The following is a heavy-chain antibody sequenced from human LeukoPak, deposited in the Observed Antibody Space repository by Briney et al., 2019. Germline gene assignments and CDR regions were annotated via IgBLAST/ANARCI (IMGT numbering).Heavy chain of an antibody. D-gene: IGHD4-17*01. CDR3: AKDRRGITTLTTCFDC. CDR2: ISGSGGST. J-gene: IGHJ4*02. V-gene: IGHV3-23*01. CDR1: GFTFSSYA. Sequence: PGGSLRLSCAASGFTFSSYAMSWVRQAPGKGLECVSGISGSGGSTYYADSVKGRFTISRDNSKNTLYLQMNSVRAEDTAVYYCAKDRRGITTLTTCFDCWGQGTLVTVSS.